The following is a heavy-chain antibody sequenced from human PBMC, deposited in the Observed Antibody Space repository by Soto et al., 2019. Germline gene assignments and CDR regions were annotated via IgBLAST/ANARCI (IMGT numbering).Heavy chain of an antibody. CDR3: TTRVRGYSYGDH. CDR1: GFTFTNAW. Sequence: EVQLVESGGGLVEPGGSLRLSCAASGFTFTNAWMSWVRQAPGKGLEWVGRIKTKTEGETTDYAAPVKGRFTVTRDDSRNTLYLQMNSLKTEDTAVYYCTTRVRGYSYGDHWGQGTQVTVSS. V-gene: IGHV3-15*01. D-gene: IGHD5-18*01. J-gene: IGHJ4*02. CDR2: IKTKTEGETT.